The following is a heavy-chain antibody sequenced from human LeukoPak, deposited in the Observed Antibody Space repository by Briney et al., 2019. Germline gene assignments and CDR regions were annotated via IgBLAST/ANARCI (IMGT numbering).Heavy chain of an antibody. V-gene: IGHV4-30-4*08. D-gene: IGHD3-22*01. Sequence: SETLSLTCTVSGGSISSGDYYWIWIRQPPGKVLEWIGYIYYSGSTYYNPSLKSRVTISVDTSKNQFSLKLSSVTAADTAVYYCARLVVVITQFDYWGQGTLVTVSS. CDR3: ARLVVVITQFDY. J-gene: IGHJ4*02. CDR1: GGSISSGDYY. CDR2: IYYSGST.